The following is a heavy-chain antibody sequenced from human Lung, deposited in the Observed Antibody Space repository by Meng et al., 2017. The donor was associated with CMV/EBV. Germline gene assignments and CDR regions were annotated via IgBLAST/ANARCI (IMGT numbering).Heavy chain of an antibody. J-gene: IGHJ1*01. CDR3: ARGSRDEAFQH. CDR1: GGSISGYY. Sequence: QVQLQDAAPGLVKPSDTLSLTCTVSGGSISGYYWSCIRQPAGKGLELIGRIYTSGSTNYNPSLKSRVTMSVDTSKNQFSLKLSSVTAADTAVYYCARGSRDEAFQHWGQGTLVTVSS. CDR2: IYTSGST. V-gene: IGHV4-4*07. D-gene: IGHD5-24*01.